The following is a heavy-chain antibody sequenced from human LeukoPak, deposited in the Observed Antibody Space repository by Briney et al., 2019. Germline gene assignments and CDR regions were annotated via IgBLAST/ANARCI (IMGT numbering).Heavy chain of an antibody. Sequence: GGSLRLSCAASGFTFSSYWMSWVRQAPGKWLEWVANIKQDGSEKYYVDSVKGRFTISRDNAKNSLYLQMNSLRAEDTAVYYCAELGITMIGGVWGEGTTVTISS. CDR2: IKQDGSEK. D-gene: IGHD3-10*02. V-gene: IGHV3-7*01. CDR1: GFTFSSYW. CDR3: AELGITMIGGV. J-gene: IGHJ6*04.